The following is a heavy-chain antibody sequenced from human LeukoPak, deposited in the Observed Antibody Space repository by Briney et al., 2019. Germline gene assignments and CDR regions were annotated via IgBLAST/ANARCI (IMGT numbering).Heavy chain of an antibody. D-gene: IGHD6-13*01. Sequence: NSSETLSLTCTVSGGSISSYYWSWIRQPPGKGLEWIGYIYYSGSTNYKPSLKSRVTISVDTSKNQFSLKLSSVTAADTAVYYCARGLLYSSSWYGYRGQGTLVTVSS. V-gene: IGHV4-59*12. J-gene: IGHJ4*02. CDR3: ARGLLYSSSWYGY. CDR1: GGSISSYY. CDR2: IYYSGST.